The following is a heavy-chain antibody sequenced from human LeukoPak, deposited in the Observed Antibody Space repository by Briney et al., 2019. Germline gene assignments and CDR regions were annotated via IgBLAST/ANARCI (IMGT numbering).Heavy chain of an antibody. CDR3: ARGVATYYYGSGSYYIGRGYYYYYMDV. Sequence: ASVKVSCKASGYTFTGYYMHWVRQAPGQGLEWMGWINPNSGGTNYAQKFQGRVTMTRDTSISTAYMELSRLRSDDTAVYYRARGVATYYYGSGSYYIGRGYYYYYMDVWGKGTTVTISS. CDR1: GYTFTGYY. D-gene: IGHD3-10*01. CDR2: INPNSGGT. V-gene: IGHV1-2*02. J-gene: IGHJ6*03.